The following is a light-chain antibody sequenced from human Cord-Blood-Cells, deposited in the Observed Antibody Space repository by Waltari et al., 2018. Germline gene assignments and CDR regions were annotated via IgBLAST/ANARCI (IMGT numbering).Light chain of an antibody. CDR1: QSISSY. Sequence: DIQMTQSPSSLSASVGDRVTLTCRASQSISSYLNWYQQKPGKAPKLLIYAASSLQSGVPSRFSGSGSGTDFTLTISSLQPVDFATYYCQQSYSTPLTFGGGTKVEIK. CDR2: AAS. J-gene: IGKJ4*01. CDR3: QQSYSTPLT. V-gene: IGKV1-39*01.